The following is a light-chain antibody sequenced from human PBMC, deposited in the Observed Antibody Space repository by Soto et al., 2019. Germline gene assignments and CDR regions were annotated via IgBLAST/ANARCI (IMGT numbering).Light chain of an antibody. V-gene: IGLV7-43*01. CDR2: STI. Sequence: QAVVTQEPSLTVSPGGTVTLTCASSTGAVTSGNYPNWFQQKPGQAPRPLIYSTINKHSWTPARFSGSLLGGKAALTLSGVQPEEEADYYCLLYSGGPWVFGGGTKVTVL. CDR3: LLYSGGPWV. CDR1: TGAVTSGNY. J-gene: IGLJ3*02.